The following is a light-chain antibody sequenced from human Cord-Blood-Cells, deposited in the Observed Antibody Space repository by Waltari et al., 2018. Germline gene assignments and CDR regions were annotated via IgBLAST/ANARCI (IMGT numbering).Light chain of an antibody. CDR3: CSYAGSSTLV. CDR1: RRDVGSYTL. J-gene: IGLJ2*01. V-gene: IGLV2-23*01. Sequence: QSALTQPASVSGSPGQSIPISCTGTRRDVGSYTLVPWYQQHPGKAPKLMIYEGSKRPSGVSNRFSGSKSGNTASLTISGIQAEDEADYYCCSYAGSSTLVFGGGTKLTVL. CDR2: EGS.